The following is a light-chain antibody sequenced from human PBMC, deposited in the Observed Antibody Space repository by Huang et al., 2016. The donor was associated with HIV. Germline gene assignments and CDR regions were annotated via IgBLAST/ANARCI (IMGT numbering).Light chain of an antibody. CDR3: QQTYDTPPLS. V-gene: IGKV1-39*01. J-gene: IGKJ4*01. CDR1: QSVSNY. CDR2: AAS. Sequence: DIQMTQSPSSLSASVGDRVTITCRAGQSVSNYLNWYQHKPGMAPKLLIYAASSLQSGVQSRVSGSGSGTHFTLTISSLQPEDIATYYCQQTYDTPPLSFGGGTKVEL.